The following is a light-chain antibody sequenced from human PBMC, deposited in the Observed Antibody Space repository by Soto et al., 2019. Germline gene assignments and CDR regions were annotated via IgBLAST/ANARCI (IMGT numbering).Light chain of an antibody. V-gene: IGKV3-11*01. J-gene: IGKJ4*01. CDR2: YAS. CDR1: QSVRSY. Sequence: EIVLTQSPATLSLSPGERATLSCRASQSVRSYLAWYQQKPGQAPRLLIYYASSSATGIPARFSGSGCGTDFTLTISSLEPEDFAVYYCQQRSNWPTFGGGTKVEIK. CDR3: QQRSNWPT.